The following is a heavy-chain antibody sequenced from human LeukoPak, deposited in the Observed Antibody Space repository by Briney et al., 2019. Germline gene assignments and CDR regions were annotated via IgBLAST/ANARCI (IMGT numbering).Heavy chain of an antibody. Sequence: ASVKVSCKASGYTFTGYYMHWVRQAPGQGLEWMGWINPNSGGTNYAQKFQGRVTMTRDTSISTAYMELSRPRSDDTAVYYCARIRITMVRGVMRNWFDPWGQGTLVTVSS. CDR1: GYTFTGYY. D-gene: IGHD3-10*01. CDR3: ARIRITMVRGVMRNWFDP. V-gene: IGHV1-2*02. J-gene: IGHJ5*02. CDR2: INPNSGGT.